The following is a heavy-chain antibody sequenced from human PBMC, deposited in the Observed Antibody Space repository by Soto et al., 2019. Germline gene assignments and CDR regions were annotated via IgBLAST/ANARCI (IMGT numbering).Heavy chain of an antibody. V-gene: IGHV3-53*01. Sequence: EVQLVESGGGLIQPGESLRLSCAASGFTVSISYMSWVRQAPGKGLVWGSTIYRDGSTYYADSVEGRFTISRDNSKNTLYLQMNSLRAEDTATYDCARGKSIGWYESSDCRGQGTLVTVSS. CDR3: ARGKSIGWYESSDC. J-gene: IGHJ4*02. CDR1: GFTVSISY. CDR2: IYRDGST. D-gene: IGHD6-19*01.